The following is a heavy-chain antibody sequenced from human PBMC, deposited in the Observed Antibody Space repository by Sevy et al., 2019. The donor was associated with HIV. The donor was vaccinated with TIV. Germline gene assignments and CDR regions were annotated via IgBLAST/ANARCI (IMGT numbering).Heavy chain of an antibody. CDR3: ARKYDSTGYFDD. CDR2: ISGTGGSGDKT. Sequence: GGSLRLTCAASGFTFRNYAMNWVRQAPGKGLEWVSGISGTGGSGDKTNYADSVKGRFTISRDDSKNSLYLQLNTLRAEDTAIYYCARKYDSTGYFDDWGQGTLVTVSS. D-gene: IGHD3-22*01. V-gene: IGHV3-23*01. CDR1: GFTFRNYA. J-gene: IGHJ5*02.